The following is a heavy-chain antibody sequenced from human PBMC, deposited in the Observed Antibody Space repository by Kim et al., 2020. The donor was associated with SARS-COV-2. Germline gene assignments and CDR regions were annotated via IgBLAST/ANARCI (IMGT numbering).Heavy chain of an antibody. CDR3: ARDLSPPYFDGSAYFFDAFDI. CDR1: GFSFSTYW. D-gene: IGHD3-22*01. Sequence: GGSLRLSCVASGFSFSTYWMTWVRQAPGKGLEWVANISQDGSEKNFVDSVKGRFTISRDNAKNSLYLQMNSLRAEDTAVYYCARDLSPPYFDGSAYFFDAFDIWGQGTMVTVSS. V-gene: IGHV3-7*01. CDR2: ISQDGSEK. J-gene: IGHJ3*02.